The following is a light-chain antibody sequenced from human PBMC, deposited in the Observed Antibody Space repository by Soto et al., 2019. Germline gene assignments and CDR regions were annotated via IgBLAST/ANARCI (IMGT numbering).Light chain of an antibody. CDR3: SSYTTSNTRQIV. V-gene: IGLV2-14*03. Sequence: QSALTQPATVSGSPGQSITISCTGTSSDVGGYNYVSWYQHHPGKAPKLMIFDVSNRPSGVSNRFSGSKSGNTASLTISGLQPEDKADYYCSSYTTSNTRQIVFGTGTRSPS. J-gene: IGLJ1*01. CDR2: DVS. CDR1: SSDVGGYNY.